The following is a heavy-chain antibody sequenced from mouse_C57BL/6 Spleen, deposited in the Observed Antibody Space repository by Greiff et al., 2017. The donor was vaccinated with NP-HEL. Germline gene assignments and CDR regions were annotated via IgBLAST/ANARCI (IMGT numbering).Heavy chain of an antibody. V-gene: IGHV1-15*01. J-gene: IGHJ2*01. CDR2: IDPETGGT. CDR3: TRANWDAFYFDY. Sequence: QVQLQQSGAELVRPGASVTLSCKASGYTFTDYEMHWVKQTPVHGLEWIGAIDPETGGTAYNQKFKGKAILTADKSSSTAYMELRSLTSEDSAVYYCTRANWDAFYFDYWGQGTTLTVSS. D-gene: IGHD4-1*02. CDR1: GYTFTDYE.